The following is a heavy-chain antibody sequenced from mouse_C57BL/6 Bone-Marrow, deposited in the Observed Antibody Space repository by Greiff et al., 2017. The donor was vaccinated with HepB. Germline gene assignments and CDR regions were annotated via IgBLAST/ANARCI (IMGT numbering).Heavy chain of an antibody. V-gene: IGHV5-4*01. Sequence: EVKLMESGGGLVKPGGSLKLSCAASGFTFSSYAMSWVRQTPEKRLEWVATISDGGSYTYYPDNVKGRFTISRDNAKNNLYLQMSHLKSEDTAMYYCAREEGHYYGSSPWFAYWGQGTLVTVSA. CDR2: ISDGGSYT. D-gene: IGHD1-1*01. CDR3: AREEGHYYGSSPWFAY. CDR1: GFTFSSYA. J-gene: IGHJ3*01.